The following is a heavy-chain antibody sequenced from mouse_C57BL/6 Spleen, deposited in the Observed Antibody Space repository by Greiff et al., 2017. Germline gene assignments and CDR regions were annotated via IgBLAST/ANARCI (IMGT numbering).Heavy chain of an antibody. Sequence: EVKLVESEAGLVQPGSSMKLSCTASGFTFSGYYMAWVRQVPEKGLEWVANINYDGSSTYYLDSLKSRFIISRDNATNILYLQMSSLKSEDTATYYCARANWDYFDYWGQGTTLTVSS. CDR1: GFTFSGYY. J-gene: IGHJ2*01. D-gene: IGHD4-1*01. V-gene: IGHV5-16*01. CDR2: INYDGSST. CDR3: ARANWDYFDY.